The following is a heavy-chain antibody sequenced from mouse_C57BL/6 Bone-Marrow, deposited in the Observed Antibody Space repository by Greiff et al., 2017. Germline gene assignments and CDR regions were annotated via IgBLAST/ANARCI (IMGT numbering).Heavy chain of an antibody. CDR1: GYAFSSSW. V-gene: IGHV1-82*01. D-gene: IGHD4-1*01. Sequence: QVQLPQSGPELVKPGASVKISCKASGYAFSSSWMNWVKQRPGKGLEWIGRIYPGDGDTNYNGKFKGKATLTADKSSSTAYMQLSSLTSEDSAVYFCAGNWGFYFDYWGQGTTLTVSS. J-gene: IGHJ2*01. CDR3: AGNWGFYFDY. CDR2: IYPGDGDT.